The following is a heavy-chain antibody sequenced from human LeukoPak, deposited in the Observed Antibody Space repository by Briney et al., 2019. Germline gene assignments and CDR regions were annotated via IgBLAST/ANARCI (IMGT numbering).Heavy chain of an antibody. D-gene: IGHD5-24*01. J-gene: IGHJ4*02. V-gene: IGHV3-7*01. CDR2: IKQDGSEK. CDR1: GFTLRNYW. CDR3: AKTAGRRAGIDY. Sequence: GGSLRLSRVASGFTLRNYWMTWVRQAPGQGLEWVANIKQDGSEKYYVGSVRGRFTISRDNSKNTLYLQMNSLRAEDTAVYYCAKTAGRRAGIDYWGQGTLVTVSS.